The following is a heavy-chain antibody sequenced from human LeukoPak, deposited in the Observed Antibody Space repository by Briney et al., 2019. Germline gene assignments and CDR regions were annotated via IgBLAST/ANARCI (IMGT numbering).Heavy chain of an antibody. J-gene: IGHJ4*02. CDR3: ARGHWGLDS. Sequence: GGSLRLSCAASGFTLSSYSMNWVRQAPGKGLEWVSYISHTGTTMYYADSVKGRFTLSRDNARNSLYLQMNSLRAEDTAVYYCARGHWGLDSWGQGTLVSVSS. V-gene: IGHV3-48*04. CDR1: GFTLSSYS. CDR2: ISHTGTTM. D-gene: IGHD7-27*01.